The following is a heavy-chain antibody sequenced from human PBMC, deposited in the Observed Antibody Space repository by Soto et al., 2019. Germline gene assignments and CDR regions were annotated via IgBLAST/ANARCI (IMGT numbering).Heavy chain of an antibody. CDR2: IWYDGNNQ. CDR1: GFTFSSDG. D-gene: IGHD3-10*01. CDR3: ARGHRDDYGAFDY. V-gene: IGHV3-33*01. Sequence: GESLRLSCAAPGFTFSSDGMHWVRQAPGKGLEWVVVIWYDGNNQYYADSVKGRFTISRDNSKNTLYLQMNSLRAEDTAVYYCARGHRDDYGAFDYWGQGT. J-gene: IGHJ4*02.